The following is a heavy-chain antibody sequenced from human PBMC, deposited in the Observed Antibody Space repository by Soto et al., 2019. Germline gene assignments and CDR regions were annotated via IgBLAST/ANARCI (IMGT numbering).Heavy chain of an antibody. Sequence: ASVKVSCKASGYRFIDYFMHWVRRAPGQGLEWMGWINPKSGGTKIAQKFQGRTTMTRDTSINTVFMELSRLTSDDTAVYFCAREDNWTYHGSTVYWGLGTLVTV. D-gene: IGHD2-15*01. J-gene: IGHJ4*02. CDR2: INPKSGGT. V-gene: IGHV1-2*02. CDR3: AREDNWTYHGSTVY. CDR1: GYRFIDYF.